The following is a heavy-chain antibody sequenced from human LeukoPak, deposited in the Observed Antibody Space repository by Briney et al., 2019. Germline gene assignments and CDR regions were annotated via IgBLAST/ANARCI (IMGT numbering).Heavy chain of an antibody. Sequence: PGESLKISCKGSGYYFTSYWIGWVRQMPGKGLEWMGIIYPGDSDTRYSPSFQGQVTISADKSISTAYLQWSSLKASGTAMYYCARTYSSNWPTYFDYWGQGTLVTVSS. D-gene: IGHD6-13*01. V-gene: IGHV5-51*01. CDR2: IYPGDSDT. J-gene: IGHJ4*02. CDR3: ARTYSSNWPTYFDY. CDR1: GYYFTSYW.